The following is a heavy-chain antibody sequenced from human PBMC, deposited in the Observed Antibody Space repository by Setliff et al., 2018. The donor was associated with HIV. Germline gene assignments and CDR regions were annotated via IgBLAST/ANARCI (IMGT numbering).Heavy chain of an antibody. CDR1: GGSFSGYY. CDR3: AREAARVVDF. CDR2: INHRGST. D-gene: IGHD6-25*01. J-gene: IGHJ4*02. Sequence: KTSETLSLTCAVYGGSFSGYYWSWIRQPPGKGLEWIGEINHRGSTNYNPSLKSRVTISVETSKNKFSLKLNSVTAADTAVYYCAREAARVVDFWGQGTLVTVSS. V-gene: IGHV4-34*01.